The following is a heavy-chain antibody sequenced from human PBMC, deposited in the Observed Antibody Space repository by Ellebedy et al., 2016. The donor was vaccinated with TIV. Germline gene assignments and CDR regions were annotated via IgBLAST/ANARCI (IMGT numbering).Heavy chain of an antibody. J-gene: IGHJ4*02. D-gene: IGHD3-10*01. CDR3: ARGERITMIRGGAFDY. CDR1: GGSISSSSYY. V-gene: IGHV4-61*05. Sequence: MPSETLSLTCTVSGGSISSSSYYWGWIRQPPGKGLEWIGYICYAGGTNCNPSLKSQVTISVDTSKNQLSLKLTSVTAADTAVYYCARGERITMIRGGAFDYWGQGTLVTVSS. CDR2: ICYAGGT.